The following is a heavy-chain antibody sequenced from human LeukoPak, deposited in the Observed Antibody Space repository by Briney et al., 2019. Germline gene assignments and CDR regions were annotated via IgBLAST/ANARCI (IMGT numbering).Heavy chain of an antibody. CDR1: GFSVTNNY. CDR3: ARGDGYNFFDY. Sequence: PGGSLRLSCAVSGFSVTNNYMSWVRQAPGKGLEWVSVFYVGGATYYADSVKGRFTISRDNSENTLYFQMKSLGAEDTAVYYCARGDGYNFFDYWGQGTLVTVSS. CDR2: FYVGGAT. V-gene: IGHV3-53*01. D-gene: IGHD5-24*01. J-gene: IGHJ4*02.